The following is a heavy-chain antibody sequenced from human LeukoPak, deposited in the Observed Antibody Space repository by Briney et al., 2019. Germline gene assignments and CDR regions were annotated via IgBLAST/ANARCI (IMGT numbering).Heavy chain of an antibody. D-gene: IGHD3-3*01. CDR2: INPSGGST. Sequence: ASVKVSCKASGYTFTNYGITWVRQAPGQGLEWMGIINPSGGSTSYAQKFQGRVTMTRDMSTSTVYMELSSLRSEDTAVYYCARAPVLRFLEWLSPSDYWGQGTLVTVSS. V-gene: IGHV1-46*01. CDR3: ARAPVLRFLEWLSPSDY. CDR1: GYTFTNYG. J-gene: IGHJ4*02.